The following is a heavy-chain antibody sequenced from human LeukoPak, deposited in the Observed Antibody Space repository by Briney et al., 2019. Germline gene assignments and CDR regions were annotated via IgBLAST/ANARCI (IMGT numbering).Heavy chain of an antibody. CDR1: GYTFTGYY. CDR3: ARAPVCEGYYYYMDV. J-gene: IGHJ6*03. Sequence: ASVKVSCKASGYTFTGYYMHWVRQAPGQGLEWMGWINPNSGGTNYAQKFQGRVTMTRDTSISTAYMELSRLRSDDTAVYYCARAPVCEGYYYYMDVWGKGTTVTVSS. V-gene: IGHV1-2*02. CDR2: INPNSGGT.